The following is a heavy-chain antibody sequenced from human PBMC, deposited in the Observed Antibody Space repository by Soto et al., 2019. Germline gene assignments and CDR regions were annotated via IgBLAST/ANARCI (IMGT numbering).Heavy chain of an antibody. CDR3: AREGFCSSGICALYSHDYFGMDV. Sequence: QVQLVQAGAEVKKPGASVKVSCKASGYTFTRYGISWVRQAPGQGLEWMGWISAYNSNTKYAQKFQGRVTMTTDTSTSTAYMELRSLTSDDTALYYCAREGFCSSGICALYSHDYFGMDVWGQGTTVTVSS. CDR1: GYTFTRYG. J-gene: IGHJ6*02. V-gene: IGHV1-18*01. CDR2: ISAYNSNT. D-gene: IGHD2-15*01.